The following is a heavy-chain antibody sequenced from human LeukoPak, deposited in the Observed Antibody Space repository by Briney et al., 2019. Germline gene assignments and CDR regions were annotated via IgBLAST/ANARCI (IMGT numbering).Heavy chain of an antibody. Sequence: GTSVKVSCKPSGFTFTSSAMQWVRQARGQRLEWIGWIVVGSGNTNYAQKFRERVTITRDMSTSTAYMELSSLRSEDTAVYYCAAPGDSSSWKISGAFDIWGQGTMVTVSS. V-gene: IGHV1-58*02. CDR2: IVVGSGNT. CDR3: AAPGDSSSWKISGAFDI. J-gene: IGHJ3*02. D-gene: IGHD6-13*01. CDR1: GFTFTSSA.